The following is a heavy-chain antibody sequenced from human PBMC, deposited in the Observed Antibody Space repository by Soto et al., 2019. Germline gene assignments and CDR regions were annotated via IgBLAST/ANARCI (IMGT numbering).Heavy chain of an antibody. V-gene: IGHV1-18*01. D-gene: IGHD5-12*01. J-gene: IGHJ5*02. CDR3: ARDSGYDLGNWFDP. CDR2: ISAYNGNT. Sequence: ASVKVSCKASGYTFTSYGISWVRQALGQGLEWMGWISAYNGNTNYAQKLQGRVTMTTDTSTSTAYMEPRSLRSDDTAVYYCARDSGYDLGNWFDPWGQGTLITVSS. CDR1: GYTFTSYG.